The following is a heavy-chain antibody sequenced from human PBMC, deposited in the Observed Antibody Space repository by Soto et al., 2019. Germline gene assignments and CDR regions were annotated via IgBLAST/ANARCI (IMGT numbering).Heavy chain of an antibody. J-gene: IGHJ6*02. V-gene: IGHV3-23*01. CDR3: AKHSSSSGSYYFYIMDV. CDR1: GFTFSSYA. D-gene: IGHD6-6*01. Sequence: GSLRLSCAASGFTFSSYAMSWVRQAPGKGLEWVSVISGSGDSTYYADSVKGRFTISRDNSRNTLYLQMNSLRAEDTAVYYCAKHSSSSGSYYFYIMDVWGQGTSVTVSS. CDR2: ISGSGDST.